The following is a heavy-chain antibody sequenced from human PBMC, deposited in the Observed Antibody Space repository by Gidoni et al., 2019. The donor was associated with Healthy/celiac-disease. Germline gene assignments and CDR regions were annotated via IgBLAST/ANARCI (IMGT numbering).Heavy chain of an antibody. V-gene: IGHV3-23*01. CDR2: ISGSVGIT. D-gene: IGHD6-19*01. J-gene: IGHJ4*02. CDR3: AKGSGWYDY. Sequence: EVQLLESGGGLVQPGGSLRLSCAASGFTFSSYALTWVRQAPGKGLEWVSAISGSVGITYYADSVKGRFTISRDNSKNTLYLQMNSLRAEDTAVYYCAKGSGWYDYWGQGTLVTVSS. CDR1: GFTFSSYA.